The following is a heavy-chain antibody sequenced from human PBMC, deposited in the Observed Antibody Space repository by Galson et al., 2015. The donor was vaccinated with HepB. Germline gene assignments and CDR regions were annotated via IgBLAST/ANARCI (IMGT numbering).Heavy chain of an antibody. CDR1: GYSLSALS. CDR3: ATGNFWSGFSN. J-gene: IGHJ4*02. Sequence: SVKVSCKVSGYSLSALSMHWVRQAPGKGLEWMGGSDPRDGETIYAQRFQGRVSMTGDTSTDTAYIQVTSLRSEDTAVYYCATGNFWSGFSNWGQGTLVTVSS. D-gene: IGHD3-3*01. V-gene: IGHV1-24*01. CDR2: SDPRDGET.